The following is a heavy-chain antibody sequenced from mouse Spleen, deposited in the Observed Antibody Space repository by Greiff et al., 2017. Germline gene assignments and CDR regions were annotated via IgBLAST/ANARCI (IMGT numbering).Heavy chain of an antibody. Sequence: EVKLQESGPGLVKPSQSLSLTCSVTGYSITSGYYWNWIRQFPGNKLEWMGYISYDGSNNYNPSLKNRISITRDTSKNQFFLKLNSVTTEDTATYYCARSGHLLEGYFDVWGAGTTVTVSS. CDR1: GYSITSGYY. CDR3: ARSGHLLEGYFDV. D-gene: IGHD2-1*01. J-gene: IGHJ1*01. V-gene: IGHV3-6*01. CDR2: ISYDGSN.